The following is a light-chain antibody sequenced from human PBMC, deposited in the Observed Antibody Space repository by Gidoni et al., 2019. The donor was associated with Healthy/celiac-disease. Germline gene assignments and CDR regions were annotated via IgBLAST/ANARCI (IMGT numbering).Light chain of an antibody. CDR1: QSISSW. Sequence: DIQMTQSPSTLSASVGDRVTITCRASQSISSWLAWYQQKPGKAPKLLIYHASSLESGVPSRCSGSGSGTEFPLTISSLQPDDFATYYRQQYNSYRETFGHGTKVDIK. J-gene: IGKJ3*01. CDR3: QQYNSYRET. CDR2: HAS. V-gene: IGKV1-5*03.